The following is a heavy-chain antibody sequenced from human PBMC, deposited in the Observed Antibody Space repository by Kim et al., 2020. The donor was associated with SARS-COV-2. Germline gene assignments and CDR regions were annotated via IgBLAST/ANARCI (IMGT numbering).Heavy chain of an antibody. CDR3: ARGNGDFYYGMDV. V-gene: IGHV3-30*01. Sequence: ADSVKDRFTISRDISKNTLYLQMHSLRAEDTAVYYCARGNGDFYYGMDVWGQGTTVTVSS. J-gene: IGHJ6*02.